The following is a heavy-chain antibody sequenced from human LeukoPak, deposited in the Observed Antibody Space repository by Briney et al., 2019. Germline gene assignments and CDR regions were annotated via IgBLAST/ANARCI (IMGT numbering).Heavy chain of an antibody. CDR3: ARTRYYYNSRSYGAPYYFDY. CDR1: GYAISSGYY. D-gene: IGHD3-10*01. V-gene: IGHV4-38-2*02. Sequence: SETLSLTCTVSGYAISSGYYWGWIRQPPGKGLEWIGSIYHSGSTYYNPSLKSRVTISVDTSKNQFSLKLSSVTAADTAVYYCARTRYYYNSRSYGAPYYFDYWGQGTLVTVSS. CDR2: IYHSGST. J-gene: IGHJ4*02.